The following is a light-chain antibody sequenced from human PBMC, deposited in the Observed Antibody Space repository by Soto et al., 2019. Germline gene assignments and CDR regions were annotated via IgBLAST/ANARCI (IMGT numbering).Light chain of an antibody. J-gene: IGKJ2*01. V-gene: IGKV1-33*01. Sequence: DIQMTQSPSSLSASVGVRVTITCQASQDISNYLNWYQQKPGKAPKLLSYDASNLETGVPSRFSGSGSGTDFNFTISSLQPEVIATYYCQQYDNLPYTVGQGTKLEIK. CDR3: QQYDNLPYT. CDR2: DAS. CDR1: QDISNY.